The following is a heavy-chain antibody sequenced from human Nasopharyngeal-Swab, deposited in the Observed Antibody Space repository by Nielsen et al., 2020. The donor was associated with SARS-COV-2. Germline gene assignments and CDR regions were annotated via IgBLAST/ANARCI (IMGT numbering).Heavy chain of an antibody. Sequence: GESLKISCAASGFTVSSNYMSWVRQAPGKGLEWVSVIYSGGSTYYADSVKGRFTISRDNSKNTLYLQMNSLRAEDTAVYYCARGGRVDIVATITYWGQGTLVTVSS. J-gene: IGHJ4*02. CDR2: IYSGGST. CDR3: ARGGRVDIVATITY. V-gene: IGHV3-53*05. D-gene: IGHD5-12*01. CDR1: GFTVSSNY.